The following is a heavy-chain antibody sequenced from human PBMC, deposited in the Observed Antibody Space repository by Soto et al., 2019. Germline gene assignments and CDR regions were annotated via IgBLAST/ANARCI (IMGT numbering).Heavy chain of an antibody. CDR3: AKGKYCGGNLFHSYDALDI. Sequence: GGSLRLSCAASGFTFSSYAMSWVRQAPGKGLEWVSAISGSGGSTYYADSVKGRFTISRDNSKNTLYLQMNSLRAEDTAVYYCAKGKYCGGNLFHSYDALDIWGQGTMVTVSS. V-gene: IGHV3-23*01. D-gene: IGHD2-21*02. J-gene: IGHJ3*02. CDR2: ISGSGGST. CDR1: GFTFSSYA.